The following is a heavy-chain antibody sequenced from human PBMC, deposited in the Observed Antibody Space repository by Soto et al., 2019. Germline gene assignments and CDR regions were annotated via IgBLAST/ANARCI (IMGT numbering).Heavy chain of an antibody. D-gene: IGHD3-10*01. CDR3: ARDKITDLFDY. CDR1: GGAFSGYY. V-gene: IGHV4-34*01. CDR2: INHSGST. J-gene: IGHJ4*02. Sequence: PSETLSLTCAVYGGAFSGYYWTWIRQPPGTGLEWIGEINHSGSTNYNPSLKSRVTISVDTSKNLFSLKLTSVTAADTAVYYCARDKITDLFDYWGQGTLVTVS.